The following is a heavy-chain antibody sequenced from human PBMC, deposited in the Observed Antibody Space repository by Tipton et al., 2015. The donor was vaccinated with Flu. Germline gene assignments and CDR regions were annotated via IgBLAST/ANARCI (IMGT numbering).Heavy chain of an antibody. D-gene: IGHD4-17*01. CDR3: ASRRGGDYPYFDY. V-gene: IGHV3-23*01. CDR1: GFTFSSYA. J-gene: IGHJ4*02. CDR2: ISGSGSNT. Sequence: GSLRLSCAASGFTFSSYAMSWVRQAPGKGLEWVSAISGSGSNTYYADSVKGRFTISRDNSKLYLQMNSLRAEDTAVYYCASRRGGDYPYFDYWGQGTLVTVSS.